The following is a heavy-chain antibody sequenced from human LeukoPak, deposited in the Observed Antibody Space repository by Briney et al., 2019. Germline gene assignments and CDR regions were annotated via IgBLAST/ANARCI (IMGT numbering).Heavy chain of an antibody. CDR2: MYYSGST. CDR3: ARGIKWLAIDYYYYMDV. V-gene: IGHV4-39*07. J-gene: IGHJ6*03. Sequence: PSETLSLTCTVSGGSISSSNYYWGWIRQPPGKGLEWIGSMYYSGSTYHNPSLKSRITISVDTSKNQFSLKLSSVTAADTAVYYCARGIKWLAIDYYYYMDVWGKGTTVTVSS. D-gene: IGHD5-18*01. CDR1: GGSISSSNYY.